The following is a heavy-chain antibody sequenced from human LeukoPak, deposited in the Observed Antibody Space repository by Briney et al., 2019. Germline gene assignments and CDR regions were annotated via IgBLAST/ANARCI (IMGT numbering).Heavy chain of an antibody. CDR3: ATWGVATNYFDY. CDR2: IYYSGST. Sequence: SETLSLTCTVSGGSISRGSYYWGWIRQPPGKGLEWIGSIYYSGSTYYDPSLKSRVTISVDTSKNQFSLKLSSVTAADTAVYYCATWGVATNYFDYWGQGTLVTVSS. J-gene: IGHJ4*02. CDR1: GGSISRGSYY. V-gene: IGHV4-39*01. D-gene: IGHD5-12*01.